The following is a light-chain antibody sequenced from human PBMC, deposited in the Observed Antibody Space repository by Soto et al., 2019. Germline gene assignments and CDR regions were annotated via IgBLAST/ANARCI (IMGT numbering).Light chain of an antibody. Sequence: EIIWTQSPDTLALSAGEGATLSCRASQTVSSNYLAWCQQRPGQAPRLLIYGASTRAAGIPDRFSGSGSGTDFTLTISRLQPDDFATYFCHSRAFGQGTRLEIK. CDR3: HSRA. CDR2: GAS. V-gene: IGKV3-20*01. J-gene: IGKJ5*01. CDR1: QTVSSNY.